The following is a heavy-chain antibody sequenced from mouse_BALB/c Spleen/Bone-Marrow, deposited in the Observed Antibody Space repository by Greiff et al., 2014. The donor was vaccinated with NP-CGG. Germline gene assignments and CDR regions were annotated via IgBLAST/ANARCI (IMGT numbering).Heavy chain of an antibody. D-gene: IGHD2-1*01. CDR1: GYTLTNFW. CDR3: ARVYYGNLDY. Sequence: VKLMESGAELVRPGSSVKISCKASGYTLTNFWMNWVKQRPGQGLEWIGQIHPGDGDTNNNGKFKGKATLTTDKSSSTAYMQLSSLSSEDSAVYFCARVYYGNLDYWGQGTTLTVSS. V-gene: IGHV1-80*01. J-gene: IGHJ2*01. CDR2: IHPGDGDT.